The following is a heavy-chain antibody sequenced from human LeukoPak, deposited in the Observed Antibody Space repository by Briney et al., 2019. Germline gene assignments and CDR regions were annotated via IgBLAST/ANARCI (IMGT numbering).Heavy chain of an antibody. CDR2: ISSNGGST. V-gene: IGHV3-64*01. D-gene: IGHD6-13*01. Sequence: GGSLRLSCAASGFTFSSYAMHWVRQAPGKGLEYVSAISSNGGSTYYANSVKGRFTISRDNSKNTLYLQMGSLRAEDMAVYYCARVLGDSSSWYNYYYYGMDVWGQGTTVTVSS. CDR1: GFTFSSYA. CDR3: ARVLGDSSSWYNYYYYGMDV. J-gene: IGHJ6*02.